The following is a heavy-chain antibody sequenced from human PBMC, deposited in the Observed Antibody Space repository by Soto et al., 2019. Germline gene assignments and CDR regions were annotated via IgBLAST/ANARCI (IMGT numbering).Heavy chain of an antibody. J-gene: IGHJ4*02. V-gene: IGHV1-3*01. Sequence: QVPLVQSGAEVKKPGASVKVSCKASGYTFTNYAIHWVRQAPGQSLEWMGRINAGDGNTRYPQNSQGRVTITRDTSASTAYMELSSLRSEDTAVYFCARFSGDGSGNNFDNWGQGTLVTVSS. CDR2: INAGDGNT. D-gene: IGHD3-10*01. CDR3: ARFSGDGSGNNFDN. CDR1: GYTFTNYA.